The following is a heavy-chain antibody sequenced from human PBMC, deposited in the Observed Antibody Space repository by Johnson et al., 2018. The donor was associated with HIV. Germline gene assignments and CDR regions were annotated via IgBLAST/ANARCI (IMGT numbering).Heavy chain of an antibody. D-gene: IGHD3-16*01. CDR1: GFTFSSYG. J-gene: IGHJ3*02. CDR2: IRYEGSNK. V-gene: IGHV3-30*02. Sequence: QVQLVESGGGVVQPGGSLRLSCAASGFTFSSYGMHWVRQAPGKGLEWVAFIRYEGSNKYYADSVKGRFTISRDNSKNTLYLQMNSLRAEDTAVYYCARVSPGGSRRGAFDIWGQGTMVTVSS. CDR3: ARVSPGGSRRGAFDI.